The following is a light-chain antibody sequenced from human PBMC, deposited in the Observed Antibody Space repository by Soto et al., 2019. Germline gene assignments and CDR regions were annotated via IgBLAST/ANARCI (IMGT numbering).Light chain of an antibody. CDR3: QQYNSDYT. CDR2: DAS. J-gene: IGKJ2*01. V-gene: IGKV1-5*01. Sequence: DIQMTQSPSTLSAFVGDRVTITCRASQSISSWLAWYQQKPGKAPKLLIYDASSLESGVPSRFSGSGLGTEFILTISSLQPVDFATYYCQQYNSDYTFGQGTKLEFK. CDR1: QSISSW.